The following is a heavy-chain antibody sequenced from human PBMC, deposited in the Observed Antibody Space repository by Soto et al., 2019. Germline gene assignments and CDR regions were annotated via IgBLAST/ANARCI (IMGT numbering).Heavy chain of an antibody. CDR3: ARDKGGGGGDFDY. CDR2: INYSGSP. D-gene: IGHD3-16*01. Sequence: QVQLQESGPGLVKPSETLSLTCTVSGGSISGYYWCWIRQPPGKGLEWIGYINYSGSPNSNPSLSGRVNISVDTTKSQFSLKLSSVTAADTAVYYGARDKGGGGGDFDYWGQGTLVTVSS. V-gene: IGHV4-59*01. CDR1: GGSISGYY. J-gene: IGHJ4*02.